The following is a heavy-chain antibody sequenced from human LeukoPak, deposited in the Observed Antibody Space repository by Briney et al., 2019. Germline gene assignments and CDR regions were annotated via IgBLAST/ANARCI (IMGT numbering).Heavy chain of an antibody. V-gene: IGHV1-69*13. CDR3: ATSPMTGPYYFVY. CDR2: IIPIFGTA. CDR1: GGTFSSYA. J-gene: IGHJ4*02. D-gene: IGHD3-9*01. Sequence: SVKVSCKASGGTFSSYAISWVRQAPGQGPEWMGGIIPIFGTANYAQKFQGRVTITADESTSTAYMELSSLRSEDTAVYYCATSPMTGPYYFVYWGQGTLVTVSS.